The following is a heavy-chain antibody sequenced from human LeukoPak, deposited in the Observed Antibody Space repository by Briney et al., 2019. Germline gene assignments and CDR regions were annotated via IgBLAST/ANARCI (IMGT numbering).Heavy chain of an antibody. CDR3: VRDVSYYRSGPHFDS. CDR1: GFTLSRFW. CDR2: IKGDGSTT. Sequence: GGSLRLSCEASGFTLSRFWMHRVRPGPGKRLLWVSRIKGDGSTTSYADSARGRFTISRDNAKNTLYLQMNSLRAEDTAVYYCVRDVSYYRSGPHFDSWGQGTLVTVSS. D-gene: IGHD3-10*01. V-gene: IGHV3-74*01. J-gene: IGHJ4*02.